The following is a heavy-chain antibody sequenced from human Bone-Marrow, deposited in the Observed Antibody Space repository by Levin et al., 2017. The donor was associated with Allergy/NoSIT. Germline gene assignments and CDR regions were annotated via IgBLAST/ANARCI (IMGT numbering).Heavy chain of an antibody. J-gene: IGHJ4*02. CDR2: INTDGSDT. CDR1: GFTFDDYA. Sequence: PGGSLRLSCGASGFTFDDYAMHWVRQAPGKGLEWVSRINTDGSDTFYADSVRGRFTISRDNARNTLHLQMDSLTDDDTAIYYCARVDYVDYWGQGALVTVSS. V-gene: IGHV3-74*01. CDR3: ARVDYVDY.